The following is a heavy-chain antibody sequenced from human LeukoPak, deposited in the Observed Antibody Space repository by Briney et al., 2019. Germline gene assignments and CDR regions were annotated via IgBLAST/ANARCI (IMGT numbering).Heavy chain of an antibody. D-gene: IGHD6-13*01. CDR3: ARHGLGSSWFGFDY. CDR1: GCTFTTYW. CDR2: IYPGDSDP. V-gene: IGHV5-51*01. J-gene: IGHJ4*02. Sequence: GESPQIYCEGSGCTFTTYWIGLGRQVPGKGLEWVGIIYPGDSDPRYSPSFQGQVTISADKSISTAYLQWSSLKASDSVMYYCARHGLGSSWFGFDYWGQGTLVTLSS.